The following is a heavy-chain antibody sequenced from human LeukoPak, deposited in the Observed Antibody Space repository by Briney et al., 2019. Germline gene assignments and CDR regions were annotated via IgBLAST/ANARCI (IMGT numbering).Heavy chain of an antibody. J-gene: IGHJ6*03. CDR2: IYYSGST. V-gene: IGHV4-39*01. D-gene: IGHD2-21*02. CDR3: ARHAIDCGGDCYLDYYYYYYMDV. CDR1: GFTFSSYW. Sequence: PGGSLRLSCAASGFTFSSYWMSWVRQPPGKGLEWIGSIYYSGSTYYNPSLKSRVTISVDTSKNQFSLKLSSVTAADTAVYYCARHAIDCGGDCYLDYYYYYYMDVWGKGTTVTISS.